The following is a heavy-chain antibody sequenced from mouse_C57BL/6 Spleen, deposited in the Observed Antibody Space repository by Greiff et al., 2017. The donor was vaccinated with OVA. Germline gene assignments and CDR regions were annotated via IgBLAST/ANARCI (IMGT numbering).Heavy chain of an antibody. V-gene: IGHV1-50*01. J-gene: IGHJ3*01. CDR1: GYTFTSYW. CDR3: ARGDGNYWCAY. Sequence: VQLQQPGAELVKPGASVKLSCKASGYTFTSYWMQWVKQRPGQGLEWIGEIDPSDSYTNYNQKFKGKATLTVDTSSSTAYMQLSSLTSEDSAVYYCARGDGNYWCAYWGQGTLVTVSA. D-gene: IGHD2-1*01. CDR2: IDPSDSYT.